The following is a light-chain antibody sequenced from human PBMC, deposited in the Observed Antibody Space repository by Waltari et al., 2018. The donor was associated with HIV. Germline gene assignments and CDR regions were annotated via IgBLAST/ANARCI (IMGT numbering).Light chain of an antibody. CDR2: EVT. Sequence: QSALTQPPSASGSPGQSVTISCTGTSSDLGGYNYVSWYQQHPGKAPKLIMTEVTKRPSGVPDRFSGSKSGNTASLTVSGLQAEDEAHDYCSSYAPTNNFYVLFGGGTALTVL. J-gene: IGLJ2*01. V-gene: IGLV2-8*01. CDR1: SSDLGGYNY. CDR3: SSYAPTNNFYVL.